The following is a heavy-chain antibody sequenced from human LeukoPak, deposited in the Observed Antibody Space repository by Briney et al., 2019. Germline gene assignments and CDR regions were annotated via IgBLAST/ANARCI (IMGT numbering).Heavy chain of an antibody. CDR3: ARGYSYGKLDY. D-gene: IGHD5-18*01. V-gene: IGHV3-7*03. J-gene: IGHJ4*02. Sequence: GGSLRLSCAASGFTFSSYWMSWVRQAPGKGLEWVANIKQDGSEKYYVDSVKGRFTISRGNAKDSLYLQMNSLRAEDTAVYYCARGYSYGKLDYWGQGTLVTVSS. CDR1: GFTFSSYW. CDR2: IKQDGSEK.